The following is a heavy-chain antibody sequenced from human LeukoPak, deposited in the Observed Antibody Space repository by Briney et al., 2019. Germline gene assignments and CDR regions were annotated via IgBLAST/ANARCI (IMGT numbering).Heavy chain of an antibody. D-gene: IGHD7-27*01. CDR2: INPSGGST. CDR3: ASLTGENDY. V-gene: IGHV1-46*01. Sequence: ASVKVSCKASGYTFTSYYMHWVRQAPGQGLEWMGIINPSGGSTSYAQKFQGRVTITADKSTSTAYMELSSLRSEDTAVYYCASLTGENDYWGQGTLVTVSS. J-gene: IGHJ4*02. CDR1: GYTFTSYY.